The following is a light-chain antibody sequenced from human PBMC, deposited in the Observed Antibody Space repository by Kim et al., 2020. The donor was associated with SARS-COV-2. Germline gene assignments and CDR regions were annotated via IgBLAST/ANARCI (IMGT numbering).Light chain of an antibody. V-gene: IGKV3-20*01. CDR1: PTVVNNY. Sequence: STGHRAMLSYRASPTVVNNYIAWAQQNPGQAPRLHIYAASRRANGIPDKISGSGSGADFTLSISRLEAEDDAVYYWQQYGGLPWTFGQGTKVDIK. CDR2: AAS. J-gene: IGKJ1*01. CDR3: QQYGGLPWT.